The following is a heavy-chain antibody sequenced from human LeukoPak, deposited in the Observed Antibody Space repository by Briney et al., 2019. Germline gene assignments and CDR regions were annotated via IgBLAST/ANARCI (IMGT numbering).Heavy chain of an antibody. D-gene: IGHD2-8*02. Sequence: GTSLRLPCAASGRTFSSYGMHWVRQAPGKGMQWVAAISYNGNNEYYGDSVKGRFTISRDNSKNTVSLQMNSLRTEDTAVYYGAKDRPPYCTGGGCYGMDVWGQGTTVTVSS. CDR3: AKDRPPYCTGGGCYGMDV. CDR2: ISYNGNNE. CDR1: GRTFSSYG. J-gene: IGHJ6*02. V-gene: IGHV3-30*18.